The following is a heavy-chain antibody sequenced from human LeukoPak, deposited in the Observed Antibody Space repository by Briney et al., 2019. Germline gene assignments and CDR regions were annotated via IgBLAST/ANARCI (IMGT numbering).Heavy chain of an antibody. CDR2: INHTGTT. CDR3: ARGAADRNNYYYYIDV. Sequence: SGTLSLTCAVYGGSFNTYYWNWIRQSPGKGLEGIGEINHTGTTNYNPSLKSRFTISVDTSKNQFSLKLTSVTAADTAVYYCARGAADRNNYYYYIDVWGKGTTVTVSS. CDR1: GGSFNTYY. J-gene: IGHJ6*03. D-gene: IGHD1/OR15-1a*01. V-gene: IGHV4-34*01.